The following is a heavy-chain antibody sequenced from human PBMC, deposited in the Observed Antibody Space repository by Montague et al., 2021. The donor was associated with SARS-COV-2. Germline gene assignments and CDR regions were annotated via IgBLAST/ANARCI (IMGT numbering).Heavy chain of an antibody. D-gene: IGHD3-10*01. CDR2: IYQSGST. Sequence: SETLSLTCTVSGGSISSSNWWGWVRQSQGKGLEWIGEIYQSGSTNYNPSLRGRVPISVDKSKNQFSLKLSSVTAADTAVYYCARERVGPTRVLNYFDHWGQGTLVIVSS. CDR1: GGSISSSNW. CDR3: ARERVGPTRVLNYFDH. V-gene: IGHV4-4*02. J-gene: IGHJ4*02.